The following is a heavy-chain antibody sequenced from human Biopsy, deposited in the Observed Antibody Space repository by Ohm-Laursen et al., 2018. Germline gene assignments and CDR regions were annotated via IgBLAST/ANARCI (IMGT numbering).Heavy chain of an antibody. Sequence: PGTLSLTCTVSGGSISSYYWSWIRQPPGKGLEWIGYIYYTGSTNYNPSLKSRVTISVDTSTNHLSLRLTFVTAADTAVYYCARHAPSYSGSYWRYFDLWGRGTLVTVSS. D-gene: IGHD1-26*01. CDR1: GGSISSYY. J-gene: IGHJ2*01. V-gene: IGHV4-59*08. CDR3: ARHAPSYSGSYWRYFDL. CDR2: IYYTGST.